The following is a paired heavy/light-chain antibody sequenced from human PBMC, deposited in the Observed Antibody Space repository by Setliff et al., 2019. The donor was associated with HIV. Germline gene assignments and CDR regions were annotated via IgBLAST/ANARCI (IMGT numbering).Light chain of an antibody. Sequence: SYELTQPASVSVSPGQTASITCSGDKLGDKYVSWYQQKPGQSPILVIYQDIKRPSGIPERFSGSNSGNTATLTISGTQVMDEADYYCQAWDTSGVFGGGTKLTVL. CDR2: QDI. CDR3: QAWDTSGV. V-gene: IGLV3-1*01. J-gene: IGLJ3*02. CDR1: KLGDKY.
Heavy chain of an antibody. CDR3: ARVAQDAFDI. V-gene: IGHV4-38-2*01. D-gene: IGHD5-12*01. J-gene: IGHJ3*02. CDR1: GGSVSPTYY. Sequence: QVQLQESGPGLVKPSETLSLTCAVSGGSVSPTYYWGWIRQPPGKGLEYIASIFHTGSTYYSPSLGGRVDISIDTSSNQFSLSLRYVTAADTAIYYCARVAQDAFDIWGQGTMVTVSS. CDR2: IFHTGST.